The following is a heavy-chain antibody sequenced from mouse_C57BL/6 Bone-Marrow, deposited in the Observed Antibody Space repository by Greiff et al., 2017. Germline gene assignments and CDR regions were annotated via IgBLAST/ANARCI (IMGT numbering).Heavy chain of an antibody. V-gene: IGHV14-4*01. J-gene: IGHJ1*03. D-gene: IGHD1-1*01. Sequence: EVQLQQSGAELVRPGASVKLSCTASGFNIKDDYMHWVKQRPEQGLEWIGWIDPENGDTEYASKFQGKANITADTSSNTAYLQLSSLTSEDTAVYYCTTFGYYYGLWYFDVWGTGTTVTVSS. CDR2: IDPENGDT. CDR1: GFNIKDDY. CDR3: TTFGYYYGLWYFDV.